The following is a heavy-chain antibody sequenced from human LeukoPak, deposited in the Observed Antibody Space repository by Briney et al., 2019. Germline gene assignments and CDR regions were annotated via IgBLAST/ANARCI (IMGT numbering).Heavy chain of an antibody. V-gene: IGHV3-21*01. CDR1: GFSFSSYN. J-gene: IGHJ4*02. D-gene: IGHD5-12*01. CDR2: ISSSSTYI. CDR3: VRDGDYTGYPYFDQ. Sequence: GGSLRLSCAASGFSFSSYNMHWVRQAPGKGLEWVSSISSSSTYIYFADSVKGRFTVSRDNAMNSLYLQMNNLRAEDTSVYYCVRDGDYTGYPYFDQWGQGALVTVPS.